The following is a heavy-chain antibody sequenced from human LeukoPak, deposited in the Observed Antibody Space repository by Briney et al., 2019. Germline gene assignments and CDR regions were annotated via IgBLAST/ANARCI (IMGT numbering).Heavy chain of an antibody. CDR3: ARTMESGSFTTFDY. CDR2: IYHSGST. D-gene: IGHD1-26*01. CDR1: GGSISSGGHY. V-gene: IGHV4-30-2*01. J-gene: IGHJ4*02. Sequence: SESLSLTCTVSGGSISSGGHYWSWIRQPPGKGLEWIGYIYHSGSTYYNPSLKSRVTISVDTSKNQFSLKLSSVTAADTAVYYCARTMESGSFTTFDYWGQGTLVTVSS.